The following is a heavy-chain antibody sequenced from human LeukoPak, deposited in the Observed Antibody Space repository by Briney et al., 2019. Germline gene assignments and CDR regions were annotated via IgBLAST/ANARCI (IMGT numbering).Heavy chain of an antibody. V-gene: IGHV4-38-2*02. CDR1: GYSISSGYY. Sequence: SETLSLTCAVSGYSISSGYYWGWIRQPPGKGLEWIGSIYHSGSTYYNPSLKSRVTISVDTSKNQFSLKLSSVTAADTAVYYCARDSSLHYFDYWGQGTLATVS. CDR2: IYHSGST. CDR3: ARDSSLHYFDY. D-gene: IGHD6-13*01. J-gene: IGHJ4*02.